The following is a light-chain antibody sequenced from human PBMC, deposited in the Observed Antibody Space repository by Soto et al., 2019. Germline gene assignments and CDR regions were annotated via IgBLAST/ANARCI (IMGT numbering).Light chain of an antibody. V-gene: IGKV1-39*01. CDR1: QSISSY. Sequence: DIQMTQSPSSLSASVGDRVTITCRASQSISSYLNWYQQKPGKAPKLLIYAASSFQSGVPSRFSGSGSGTVFTLTISSLQPEDFATYYCQQSYSTPPTFGQGTKVEIK. CDR3: QQSYSTPPT. CDR2: AAS. J-gene: IGKJ1*01.